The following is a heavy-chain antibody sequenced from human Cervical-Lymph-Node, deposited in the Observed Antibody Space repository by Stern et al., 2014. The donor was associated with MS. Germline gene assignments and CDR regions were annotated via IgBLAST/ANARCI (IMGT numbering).Heavy chain of an antibody. CDR2: ISSSSSTI. V-gene: IGHV3-48*02. J-gene: IGHJ6*02. Sequence: VQLVVSGGGLVQPGGSLRLSCAASGFTFSSYSMNWVRQAPGKGLEWVSYISSSSSTIYYADSVKGRFTISRDNAKNSLYLQMNSLRDEDTAVYYCARDQVVVVPAAIHYYYYGMDVWGQGTTVTVSS. D-gene: IGHD2-2*01. CDR3: ARDQVVVVPAAIHYYYYGMDV. CDR1: GFTFSSYS.